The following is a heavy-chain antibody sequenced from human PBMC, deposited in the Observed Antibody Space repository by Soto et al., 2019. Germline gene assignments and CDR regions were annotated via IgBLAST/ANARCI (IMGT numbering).Heavy chain of an antibody. D-gene: IGHD1-26*01. CDR3: ARDLGGSYYNRAFDI. CDR2: IYSGGST. CDR1: GFTVSSNY. V-gene: IGHV3-53*01. Sequence: GGSLRLSCAASGFTVSSNYMSWVRQAPGKGLEWVSVIYSGGSTYYADSVKGRFTISRDNSKNTLYLQMNSLRAEDTAVYYCARDLGGSYYNRAFDIWGQGTMVTVSS. J-gene: IGHJ3*02.